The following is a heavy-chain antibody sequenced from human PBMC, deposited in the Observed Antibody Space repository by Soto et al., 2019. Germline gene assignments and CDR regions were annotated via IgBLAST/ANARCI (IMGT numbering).Heavy chain of an antibody. J-gene: IGHJ3*02. CDR1: GGTFSSYA. CDR3: ARWGYDSSGYDNHPRTPPRPLSFDI. D-gene: IGHD3-22*01. V-gene: IGHV1-69*13. CDR2: IIPIFGTA. Sequence: GASVKVSCKASGGTFSSYAISWVRQAPGQGLEWMGGIIPIFGTANYAQKFQGRVTITADESTSTAYMELSSLRSEDTAVYYCARWGYDSSGYDNHPRTPPRPLSFDIWGQGTMVTVSS.